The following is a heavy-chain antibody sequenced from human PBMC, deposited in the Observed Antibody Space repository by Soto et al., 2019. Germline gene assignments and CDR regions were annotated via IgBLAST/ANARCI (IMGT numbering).Heavy chain of an antibody. V-gene: IGHV4-39*02. D-gene: IGHD2-15*01. Sequence: PSETLSLTCTVPGGSISSSSYYWGWIRQPPGKGLEWIGSIYYSGSTYYNPSLKSRVTISVDTSKNQFSLKLSSVTAADTAVYYCAREEGGYCSGGSCFRPRNWFDPWGQGTLVTVSS. CDR1: GGSISSSSYY. J-gene: IGHJ5*02. CDR3: AREEGGYCSGGSCFRPRNWFDP. CDR2: IYYSGST.